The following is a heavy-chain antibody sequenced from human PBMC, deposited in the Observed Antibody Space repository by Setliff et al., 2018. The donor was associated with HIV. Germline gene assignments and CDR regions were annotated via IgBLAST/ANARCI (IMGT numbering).Heavy chain of an antibody. J-gene: IGHJ3*01. D-gene: IGHD1-1*01. Sequence: KVSCKASGYDFTTYDLEWVRQATGQGLEWIGKMNPKNSDTEYAQKFQGRVTMTRDTAISTAYLDLHNLLSEDTAVYFCARPPTVHDNMPWDSFQVWGQGTSVTVSS. V-gene: IGHV1-8*01. CDR2: MNPKNSDT. CDR1: GYDFTTYD. CDR3: ARPPTVHDNMPWDSFQV.